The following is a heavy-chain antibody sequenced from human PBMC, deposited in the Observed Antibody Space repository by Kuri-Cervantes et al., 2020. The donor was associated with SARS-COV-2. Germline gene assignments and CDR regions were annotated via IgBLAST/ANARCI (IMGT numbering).Heavy chain of an antibody. CDR1: GGS. J-gene: IGHJ6*03. CDR2: INHSGST. D-gene: IGHD4-11*01. V-gene: IGHV4-34*01. CDR3: AREGHDYSNLRTPYYYYYYMDV. Sequence: SETLSLTCVVYGGSWSWIRQPPGKGREWIGEINHSGSTNYKPSLKSRVTISVDTSKNQFSLKLSSVTAADTAVYYCAREGHDYSNLRTPYYYYYYMDVWGKGTTVTVSS.